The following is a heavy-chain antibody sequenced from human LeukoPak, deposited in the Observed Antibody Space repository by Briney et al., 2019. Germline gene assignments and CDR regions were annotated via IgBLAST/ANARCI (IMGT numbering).Heavy chain of an antibody. CDR3: ARVSLGMVRGVMYYFDY. CDR2: IYYSGST. J-gene: IGHJ4*02. V-gene: IGHV4-59*01. Sequence: PSETLSLTCTVSGGSISSYYWSWIRQPPGKGLEWIGYIYYSGSTNYNPSLKSRVTISVDTSKNQFSLKLSSVTAADTAVYYCARVSLGMVRGVMYYFDYWGQGTLVTASS. D-gene: IGHD3-10*01. CDR1: GGSISSYY.